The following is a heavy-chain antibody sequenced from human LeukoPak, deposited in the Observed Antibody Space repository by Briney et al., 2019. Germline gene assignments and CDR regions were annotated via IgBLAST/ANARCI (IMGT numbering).Heavy chain of an antibody. CDR3: ARLGLTGFDP. J-gene: IGHJ5*02. D-gene: IGHD3-16*01. V-gene: IGHV4-59*01. CDR2: IYYSGST. CDR1: GGSICSYY. Sequence: PSETLSLTCTVSGGSICSYYWGWLRQPPGKGLEWIGYIYYSGSTNYNPSLESRVTISVDTSKYQFSLNLRSVTAADTAVYYCARLGLTGFDPWGQGTLVTVSS.